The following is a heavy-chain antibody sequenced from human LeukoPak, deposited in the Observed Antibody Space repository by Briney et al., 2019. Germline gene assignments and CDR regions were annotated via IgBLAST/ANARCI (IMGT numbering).Heavy chain of an antibody. J-gene: IGHJ3*02. D-gene: IGHD1-26*01. Sequence: PSETLSLTCAVYGGSFSGYYWSWIRQPPGKGLEWIGEINHSGSTNYNPSLKSRVTISVDTSKNQFSLKLSSVTAADTAVYYCARVESWEPGAFDIWGQGTMVTVSS. V-gene: IGHV4-34*01. CDR2: INHSGST. CDR1: GGSFSGYY. CDR3: ARVESWEPGAFDI.